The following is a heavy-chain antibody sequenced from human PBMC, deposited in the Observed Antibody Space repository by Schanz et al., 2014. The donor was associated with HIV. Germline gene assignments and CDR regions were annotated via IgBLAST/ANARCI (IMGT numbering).Heavy chain of an antibody. CDR1: GGTFRNHA. CDR3: ARSTTVETFDY. V-gene: IGHV1-2*02. Sequence: QVQLVQSGTEVTKPGSSVKVSCKASGGTFRNHAISWVRQAPGQGLEWMGWINPNGGGTKYAQTFHDRVTMTGDTSISTAYLEVTRLKSDDTAMYFCARSTTVETFDYWGQGTLVTVSS. J-gene: IGHJ4*02. CDR2: INPNGGGT. D-gene: IGHD4-17*01.